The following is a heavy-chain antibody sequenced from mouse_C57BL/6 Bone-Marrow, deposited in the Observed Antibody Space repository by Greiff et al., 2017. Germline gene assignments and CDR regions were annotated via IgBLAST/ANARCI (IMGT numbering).Heavy chain of an antibody. CDR2: IHPSDSDT. CDR3: ALGRRYGNYPFAY. V-gene: IGHV1-74*01. J-gene: IGHJ3*01. CDR1: GYTFTSYW. Sequence: VQLQQPGAELVKPGASVKVSCKASGYTFTSYWMHWVKQRPGQGLEWIGRIHPSDSDTNYNQKFKGKATLTVDKSSSTAYMQLSSLTSEDSAVYYCALGRRYGNYPFAYWGQGTLVTVSA. D-gene: IGHD2-10*02.